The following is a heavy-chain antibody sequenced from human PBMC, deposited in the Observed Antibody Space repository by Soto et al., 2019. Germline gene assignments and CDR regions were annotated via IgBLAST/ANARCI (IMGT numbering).Heavy chain of an antibody. CDR2: IYWNDDK. Sequence: QITLKESGPTLVKPTQTLTLTCTFSGFSLSTSGVGVGWIRQPPGKALEWLAFIYWNDDKRYSPSLKSRLTITKDTSKNQVVLTMTNMDPVDTATYYCAHAWGGYCSSTSCLNWFDPWGQGTLVTVSS. CDR3: AHAWGGYCSSTSCLNWFDP. CDR1: GFSLSTSGVG. V-gene: IGHV2-5*01. D-gene: IGHD2-2*01. J-gene: IGHJ5*02.